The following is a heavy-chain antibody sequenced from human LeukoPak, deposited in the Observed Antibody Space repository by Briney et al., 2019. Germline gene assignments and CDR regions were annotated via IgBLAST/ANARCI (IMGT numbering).Heavy chain of an antibody. Sequence: GGSLRLSCAASGFTFSSYAMSWVRQAPGKGLEWVSAISGSGGSTYYADSVKGRFTISRDNSKNTLYLQMNSLRAEDTAVYYCAKDRGRVVVVPAAIGYWGQGTLVTVSS. CDR2: ISGSGGST. CDR1: GFTFSSYA. V-gene: IGHV3-23*01. D-gene: IGHD2-2*02. CDR3: AKDRGRVVVVPAAIGY. J-gene: IGHJ4*02.